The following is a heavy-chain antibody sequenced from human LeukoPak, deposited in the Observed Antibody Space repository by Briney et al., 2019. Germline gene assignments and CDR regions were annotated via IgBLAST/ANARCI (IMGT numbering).Heavy chain of an antibody. Sequence: SETLSLTCTVSAGAITSYYWSWIRQPPGKGLEWIGYIYDSGSTNYNPSLKSRVTISVDTSKNQFSLKLSSVAAADTAVYCCASFRWSGSYYAYFDYWGQGTLVTVSS. V-gene: IGHV4-59*01. CDR3: ASFRWSGSYYAYFDY. D-gene: IGHD1-26*01. CDR1: AGAITSYY. CDR2: IYDSGST. J-gene: IGHJ4*02.